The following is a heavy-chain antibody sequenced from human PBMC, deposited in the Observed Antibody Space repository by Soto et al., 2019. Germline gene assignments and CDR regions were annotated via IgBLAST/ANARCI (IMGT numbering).Heavy chain of an antibody. Sequence: SVKVSCKASGGTFSSYAISWVRQAPGQGLEWMGWISPINGTANYAQKFQGRVTMTTDASTSTAYMELRSLRSDDTAVYYCATSIAVAGTLEDYYYYGMDVWGQGTTVTVSS. J-gene: IGHJ6*02. CDR3: ATSIAVAGTLEDYYYYGMDV. V-gene: IGHV1-69*05. D-gene: IGHD6-19*01. CDR2: ISPINGTA. CDR1: GGTFSSYA.